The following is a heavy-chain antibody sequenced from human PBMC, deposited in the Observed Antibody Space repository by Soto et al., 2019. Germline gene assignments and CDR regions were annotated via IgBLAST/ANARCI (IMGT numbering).Heavy chain of an antibody. Sequence: PSETLSLTCSFSGDSVTSHYLTWIRQSPEKGLEWIGYMHYTGFSHYNPSLKSRLTISVDRSKNQFTLQLTSVTVEDTAMYYCARVVLRYFDGFDYWGQGTLVTVSS. V-gene: IGHV4-59*02. CDR2: MHYTGFS. CDR1: GDSVTSHY. D-gene: IGHD3-9*01. CDR3: ARVVLRYFDGFDY. J-gene: IGHJ4*02.